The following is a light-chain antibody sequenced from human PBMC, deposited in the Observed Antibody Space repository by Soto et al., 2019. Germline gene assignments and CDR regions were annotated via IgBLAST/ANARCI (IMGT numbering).Light chain of an antibody. Sequence: DIPMTQSPSSVSASVGDRVTITCRASQGINSWLAWYQHKPGKAPKVLIYVASSLQTGVPSRFSGSGSGTDFTLTISSLQPEDFATYYCQQANSFPWTFGQGTKVEIK. CDR2: VAS. CDR1: QGINSW. J-gene: IGKJ1*01. CDR3: QQANSFPWT. V-gene: IGKV1-12*01.